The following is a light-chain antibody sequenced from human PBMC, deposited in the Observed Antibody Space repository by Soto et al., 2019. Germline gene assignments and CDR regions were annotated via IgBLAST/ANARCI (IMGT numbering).Light chain of an antibody. CDR1: SSDVGSYNL. Sequence: QSALTQPASVSGSPGQSITISCTGTSSDVGSYNLVSWYQQHPGKAPKLMIYEVSKRPSGVSNRFSGSKSGNTASLTISGLQAEDEAAYYCSSYAGSSTRVVFGGGTKLTVL. V-gene: IGLV2-23*02. CDR3: SSYAGSSTRVV. CDR2: EVS. J-gene: IGLJ2*01.